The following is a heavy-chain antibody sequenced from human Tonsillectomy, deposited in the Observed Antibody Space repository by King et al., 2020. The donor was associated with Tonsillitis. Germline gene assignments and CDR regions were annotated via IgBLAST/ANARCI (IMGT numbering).Heavy chain of an antibody. J-gene: IGHJ3*01. CDR2: ISYDGSNK. CDR3: ARVKSPFVVIPPFDAFDV. D-gene: IGHD3-22*01. V-gene: IGHV3-30*15. Sequence: VQLVESGGGVVQPGMSLRLSCEASGFSFSSHAMHWVRQAPGKGLQGVAVISYDGSNKYYADSVKGRFTISRDKSKNTLYLQMSSLRAEDTSVYYCARVKSPFVVIPPFDAFDVWGQGTVVTVSS. CDR1: GFSFSSHA.